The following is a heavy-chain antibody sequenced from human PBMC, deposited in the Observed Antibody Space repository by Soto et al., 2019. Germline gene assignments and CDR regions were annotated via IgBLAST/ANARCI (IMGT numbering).Heavy chain of an antibody. CDR3: PRDCPCALGYSNNGACFRNDF. CDR2: VRTYAYGETT. D-gene: IGHD2-8*01. CDR1: GFTFGDYA. Sequence: GGSLRLSCTTSGFTFGDYAMSWFRQTPGKGLEWVGFVRTYAYGETTEYAASVKGRFTVGRDNSRSTAYPHMSSLKTEDTAVYFCPRDCPCALGYSNNGACFRNDFWGRGT. V-gene: IGHV3-49*03. J-gene: IGHJ4*02.